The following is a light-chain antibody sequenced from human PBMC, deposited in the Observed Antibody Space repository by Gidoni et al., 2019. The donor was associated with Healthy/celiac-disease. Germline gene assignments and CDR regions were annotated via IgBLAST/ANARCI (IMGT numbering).Light chain of an antibody. Sequence: DIVMTQSPLSLPVTPGEPASISCRSSQSLRHSNGYNYLDWYLQKPVQSPQLLIYLGANRASGVPDRFSGSGSGTDFTLKISRVEAEDVGVYYCMQALQTPPTFGGGTKVEIK. CDR3: MQALQTPPT. CDR1: QSLRHSNGYNY. J-gene: IGKJ4*01. CDR2: LGA. V-gene: IGKV2-28*01.